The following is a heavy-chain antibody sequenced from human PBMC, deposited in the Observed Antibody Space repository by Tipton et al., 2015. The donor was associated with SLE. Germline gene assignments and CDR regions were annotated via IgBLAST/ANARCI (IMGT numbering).Heavy chain of an antibody. CDR2: TDSVGST. Sequence: SLRLSCAASGLTVSSHFFSWVRQAPGKGLEWVSLTDSVGSTKYAESVKGRLTISRDNSKNTLYLQMNSLRGDDTAVYYCARESGTYFDYWGQGTLVTVSS. J-gene: IGHJ4*02. CDR3: ARESGTYFDY. D-gene: IGHD1-26*01. CDR1: GLTVSSHF. V-gene: IGHV3-66*02.